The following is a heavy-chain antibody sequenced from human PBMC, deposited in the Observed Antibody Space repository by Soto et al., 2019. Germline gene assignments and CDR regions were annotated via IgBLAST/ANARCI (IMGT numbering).Heavy chain of an antibody. D-gene: IGHD2-2*01. CDR2: IPYDGSNK. CDR3: ARDHHCSSTSCYSWFDP. CDR1: GLAFSSSA. Sequence: PGGSLRLACAAGGLAFSSSAMHWVLQAPGNGLEWVAVIPYDGSNKYYADSVKGRFTISRDNSKNTLHLQMNSLRAEDTPAYYCARDHHCSSTSCYSWFDPWGQGTLVPVSS. V-gene: IGHV3-30-3*01. J-gene: IGHJ5*02.